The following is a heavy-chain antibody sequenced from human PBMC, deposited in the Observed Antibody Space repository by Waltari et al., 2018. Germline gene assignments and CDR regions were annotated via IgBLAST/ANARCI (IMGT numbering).Heavy chain of an antibody. J-gene: IGHJ4*02. V-gene: IGHV3-7*01. CDR3: AKYDLLTDHGSTHYYFDY. CDR2: MKEDGSIK. Sequence: EVQLVESGVGLVQPGGSLRLSCVASGFAFSNYGMSCVREAPGKGRDGVAKMKEDGSIKNDVDSVKCRFTISRDNAQKSLYLQVSSLRVEDTARYYCAKYDLLTDHGSTHYYFDYWGQGALVTVSS. D-gene: IGHD3-9*01. CDR1: GFAFSNYG.